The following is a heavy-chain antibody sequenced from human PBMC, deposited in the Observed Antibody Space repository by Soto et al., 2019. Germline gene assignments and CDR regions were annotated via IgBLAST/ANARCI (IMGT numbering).Heavy chain of an antibody. Sequence: GGALRLSCAVSGFTFSDYGMHWVRQAPGKGLEWVAVMSYAGTYKYYADSVKGRFTISRDLSGNTLFLQMNSRRLEDTAVYFCAKEMYPRTVLDSSPPCGAYWGQGTLVTVSS. J-gene: IGHJ4*02. D-gene: IGHD6-13*01. CDR2: MSYAGTYK. CDR3: AKEMYPRTVLDSSPPCGAY. CDR1: GFTFSDYG. V-gene: IGHV3-30*18.